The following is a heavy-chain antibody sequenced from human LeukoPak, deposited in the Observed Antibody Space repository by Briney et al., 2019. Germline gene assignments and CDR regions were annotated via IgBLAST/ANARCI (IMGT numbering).Heavy chain of an antibody. CDR2: INPNSGGT. D-gene: IGHD2-2*01. Sequence: GASVKVSCKASGYTITGYYMHWVRQAPGQGLEWMGWINPNSGGTNYAQKFQGRVTMTRDTSISTAYMELSRLRSDDTAVYYCATPVTQDIVVVPVDWGQGTLVTVSS. V-gene: IGHV1-2*02. CDR1: GYTITGYY. CDR3: ATPVTQDIVVVPVD. J-gene: IGHJ4*02.